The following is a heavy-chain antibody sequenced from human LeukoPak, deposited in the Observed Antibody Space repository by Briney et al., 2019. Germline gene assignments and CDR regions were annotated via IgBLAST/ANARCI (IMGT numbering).Heavy chain of an antibody. CDR3: AREGQQLKHFDY. Sequence: ASVKVSCKASGYTFTSYYMHWVRQAPGQGLEWMGIINPSGGSTSYAQKFQGRVTMTRDTSTSIVYMELSSLRSEDTAVYYCAREGQQLKHFDYWGQGTLVTVSS. CDR1: GYTFTSYY. V-gene: IGHV1-46*01. J-gene: IGHJ4*02. CDR2: INPSGGST. D-gene: IGHD1-1*01.